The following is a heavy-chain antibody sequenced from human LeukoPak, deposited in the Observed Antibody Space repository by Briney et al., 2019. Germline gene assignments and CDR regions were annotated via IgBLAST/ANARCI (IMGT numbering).Heavy chain of an antibody. CDR3: VRVFQSSRIAVAGMYPYYYMDV. CDR2: INHSGST. D-gene: IGHD6-19*01. CDR1: GGSFSGYY. Sequence: SETLSLTCAVYGGSFSGYYWSWIRQPPGKGLEWIGEINHSGSTNYNPSLKSRVTISVDTSKNQFSLKLSSVTAADTAVYYCVRVFQSSRIAVAGMYPYYYMDVWGKGTTVTVSS. J-gene: IGHJ6*03. V-gene: IGHV4-34*01.